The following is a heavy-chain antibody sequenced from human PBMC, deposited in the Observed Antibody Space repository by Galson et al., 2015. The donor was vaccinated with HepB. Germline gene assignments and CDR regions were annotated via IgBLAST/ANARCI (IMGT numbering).Heavy chain of an antibody. CDR3: ARGKGAGGVNYQDPSFYYYYGLDV. CDR2: ITSSGRLI. D-gene: IGHD3-10*01. V-gene: IGHV3-11*01. J-gene: IGHJ6*02. Sequence: SCAASGFSFSDHYMSWIRQAPGKGLEWVSYITSSGRLIYYTDSVKGRFTISRDNAKNSLYLQMHSLRAEDTAVYFCARGKGAGGVNYQDPSFYYYYGLDVWGQGTTVTVSS. CDR1: GFSFSDHY.